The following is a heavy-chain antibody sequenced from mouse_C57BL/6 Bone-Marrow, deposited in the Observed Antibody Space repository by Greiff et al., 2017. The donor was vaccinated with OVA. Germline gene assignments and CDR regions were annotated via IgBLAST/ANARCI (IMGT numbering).Heavy chain of an antibody. CDR2: IYPGSGCT. D-gene: IGHD1-1*01. CDR1: GYTFTSYW. Sequence: QVQLQQPGAELVKPGASVKMSCKASGYTFTSYWITWVKQRPGQGLEWIGDIYPGSGCTNYNEKFKSKATLTVDTSSSTAYMQLSSLTSEDSAVYYCARDYYYGSSYWYFDVWGTGTTVTVSS. CDR3: ARDYYYGSSYWYFDV. V-gene: IGHV1-55*01. J-gene: IGHJ1*03.